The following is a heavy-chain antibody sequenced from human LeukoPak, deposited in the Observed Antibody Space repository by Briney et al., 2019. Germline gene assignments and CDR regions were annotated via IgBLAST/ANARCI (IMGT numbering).Heavy chain of an antibody. D-gene: IGHD6-6*01. CDR2: IYSGGST. J-gene: IGHJ5*02. V-gene: IGHV3-66*02. CDR1: EYDFRAYT. CDR3: ASKPHSKQLVLGGWFDP. Sequence: GGSLRLSCVASEYDFRAYTFTWVRQAPGKGLEWVSVIYSGGSTYYADSVKGRFTISRDNSKNTLYLQMNSLRAEDTAVYYCASKPHSKQLVLGGWFDPWGQGTLVTVSS.